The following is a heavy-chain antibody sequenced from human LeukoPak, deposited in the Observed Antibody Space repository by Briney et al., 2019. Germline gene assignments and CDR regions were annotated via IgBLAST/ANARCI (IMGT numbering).Heavy chain of an antibody. D-gene: IGHD5-18*01. CDR1: GYTFTSYY. Sequence: GASVKVSCEASGYTFTSYYMHWVRQAPGQGLEWMGIINPSGGSTSYAQKFQGRVTMTRDTSTSTVYTELSSLRSEDTAVYYCARDGYSYGQGRYYYYYYMDVWGKGTTVTVSS. J-gene: IGHJ6*03. V-gene: IGHV1-46*01. CDR2: INPSGGST. CDR3: ARDGYSYGQGRYYYYYYMDV.